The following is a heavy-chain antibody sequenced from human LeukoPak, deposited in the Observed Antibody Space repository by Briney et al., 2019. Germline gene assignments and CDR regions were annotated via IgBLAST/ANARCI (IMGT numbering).Heavy chain of an antibody. Sequence: GGSLRLSCAASGFTFSSYSMNWVRQAPGKGLEWVSSISSSSSYIYYADSVKGRFTISRDNAKNSLYLQMNSLRAEDTAVYYCARGYGSGSYGGPGFDCWGQGTLVTVSS. D-gene: IGHD3-10*01. CDR1: GFTFSSYS. J-gene: IGHJ4*02. V-gene: IGHV3-21*01. CDR3: ARGYGSGSYGGPGFDC. CDR2: ISSSSSYI.